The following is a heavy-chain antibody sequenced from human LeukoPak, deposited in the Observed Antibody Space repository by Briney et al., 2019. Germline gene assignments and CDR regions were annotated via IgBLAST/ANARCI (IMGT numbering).Heavy chain of an antibody. CDR3: AREGILTGYSPIDY. Sequence: PSETLSLTCIASGGSIRSYYWSWIRQPAGKGLEWIGRIYSSGNTNYNPSLQSRVTMSVDTSKNQFSLKVSSVTAADTAVYYCAREGILTGYSPIDYWGQGTLVTVSS. V-gene: IGHV4-4*07. J-gene: IGHJ4*02. CDR2: IYSSGNT. CDR1: GGSIRSYY. D-gene: IGHD3-9*01.